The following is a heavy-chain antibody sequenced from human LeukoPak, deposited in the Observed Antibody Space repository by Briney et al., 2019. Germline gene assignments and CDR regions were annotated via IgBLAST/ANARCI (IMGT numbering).Heavy chain of an antibody. V-gene: IGHV5-51*01. CDR1: GNTFTSYW. CDR2: ISPGDSET. CDR3: ARRKGCSSTSCYGMDV. D-gene: IGHD2-2*01. J-gene: IGHJ6*02. Sequence: GESLKTSCKGSGNTFTSYWIGWVRQLPGKGLGWMGIISPGDSETSYSTSFQGQVTISADKSISTAYLQWSSLKASDTAMYYCARRKGCSSTSCYGMDVWGQGTTVTVSS.